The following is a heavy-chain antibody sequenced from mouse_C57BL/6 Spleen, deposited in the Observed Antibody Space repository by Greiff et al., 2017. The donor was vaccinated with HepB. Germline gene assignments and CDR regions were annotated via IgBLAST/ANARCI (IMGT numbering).Heavy chain of an antibody. CDR2: IYPRDGST. V-gene: IGHV1-85*01. D-gene: IGHD1-1*01. CDR1: GYTFTSYD. J-gene: IGHJ2*01. CDR3: ARSCEDYGSREGFDY. Sequence: QVQLQQSGPELVKPGASVKLSCKASGYTFTSYDINWVKQRPGQGLEWIGWIYPRDGSTKYNEKLKGKATLTVDTSSSTAYMELHSLTSEDSAVYFCARSCEDYGSREGFDYWGQGTTLTVSS.